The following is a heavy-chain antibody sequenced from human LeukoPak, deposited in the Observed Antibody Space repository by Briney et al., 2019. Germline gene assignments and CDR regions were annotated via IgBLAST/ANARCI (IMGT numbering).Heavy chain of an antibody. Sequence: SETLSLTCSVSGGSISSSSYYWGWIRQPPGKGLEWIGSIYYSGSTYYNPSLKSRVTISVDTSKNQFSLKLSSVTAADTAVYFCARRRGQSSGPSYYYFYMDVWGKGTTVTVSS. J-gene: IGHJ6*03. CDR3: ARRRGQSSGPSYYYFYMDV. V-gene: IGHV4-39*07. D-gene: IGHD2-8*02. CDR1: GGSISSSSYY. CDR2: IYYSGST.